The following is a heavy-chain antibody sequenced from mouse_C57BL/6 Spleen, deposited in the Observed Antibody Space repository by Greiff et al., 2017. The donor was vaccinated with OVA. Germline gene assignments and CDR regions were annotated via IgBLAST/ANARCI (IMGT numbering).Heavy chain of an antibody. V-gene: IGHV1-18*01. CDR1: GYTFTDYN. CDR3: ARSKGFYAMDY. CDR2: INPNNGGT. J-gene: IGHJ4*01. Sequence: EVKLEESGPELVKPGASVKIPCKASGYTFTDYNMDWVKQSHGKSLEWIGDINPNNGGTIYNQKFKGKATLTVDKSSSTAYMELRSPTSEDTAVYYCARSKGFYAMDYWGQGTSVTVSS.